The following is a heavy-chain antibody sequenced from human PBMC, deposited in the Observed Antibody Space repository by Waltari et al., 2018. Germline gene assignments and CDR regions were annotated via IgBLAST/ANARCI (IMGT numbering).Heavy chain of an antibody. D-gene: IGHD6-6*01. V-gene: IGHV1-2*02. Sequence: QVQLVQSGAEVKKPGASVKVSCKASGYTFTGYYMHWVRQPPGQGLEWMGWINPNSGGTNYAQKFQGRVTMTRDTSISTAYMELSRLRSDDTAVYYCARDWRRIAARPGGLLYWGQGTLVTVSS. CDR3: ARDWRRIAARPGGLLY. CDR2: INPNSGGT. CDR1: GYTFTGYY. J-gene: IGHJ4*02.